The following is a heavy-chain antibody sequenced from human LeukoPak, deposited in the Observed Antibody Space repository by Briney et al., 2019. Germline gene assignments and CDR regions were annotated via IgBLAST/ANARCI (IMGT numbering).Heavy chain of an antibody. Sequence: GGSLRLSCAASGFTFSSYAMHWVRQAPGKGLEWVAVISYDGSNKYYADSVKGRFTISRDNSKSTLYLQVNSLRAEDPAVYYCARDGYNYSYYYYYMDVWGKGTTVTVSS. V-gene: IGHV3-30-3*01. CDR3: ARDGYNYSYYYYYMDV. D-gene: IGHD5-24*01. CDR2: ISYDGSNK. CDR1: GFTFSSYA. J-gene: IGHJ6*03.